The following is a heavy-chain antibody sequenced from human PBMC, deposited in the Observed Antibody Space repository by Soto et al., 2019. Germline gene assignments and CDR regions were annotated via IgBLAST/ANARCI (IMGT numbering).Heavy chain of an antibody. CDR2: ISHDGSDK. J-gene: IGHJ4*02. Sequence: SGGSLRLSCAASGFPFGDFGMHCIRQAPGKGLEWVAVISHDGSDKFYADSVKARFTISIDNSKNTLYLQMSGLRGEDTAVYYCAKSTDFFCSSANCYRYYLEYWSQGTMVTVSS. CDR3: AKSTDFFCSSANCYRYYLEY. V-gene: IGHV3-30*18. CDR1: GFPFGDFG. D-gene: IGHD2-2*02.